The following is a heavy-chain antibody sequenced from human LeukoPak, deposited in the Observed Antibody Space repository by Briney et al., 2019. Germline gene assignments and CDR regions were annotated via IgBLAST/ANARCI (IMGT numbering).Heavy chain of an antibody. CDR2: ISSRGSTI. V-gene: IGHV3-11*01. J-gene: IGHJ6*02. CDR1: GFTFSDYY. D-gene: IGHD3-9*01. CDR3: ARNQGYDILTGFLDYYYSGMDV. Sequence: PGGSLRLSCAASGFTFSDYYMNWIRQAPGKGLEWVSYISSRGSTIYYADSVKGRFTISRDNAKNSLYLQMNSLRAEETAVYYCARNQGYDILTGFLDYYYSGMDVWGQGTTVTVSS.